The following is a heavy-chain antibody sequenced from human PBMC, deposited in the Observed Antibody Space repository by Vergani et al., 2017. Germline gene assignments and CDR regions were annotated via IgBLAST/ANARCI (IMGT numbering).Heavy chain of an antibody. V-gene: IGHV4-34*01. CDR3: ARVVVPAAIAGVGVFDP. J-gene: IGHJ5*02. Sequence: QVQLQQWGAGLLKPSETLSLTCAVYGGSFSGYYWSWIRQPPGKGLEWIGEINHSGSTNYNPSLKSRVTISVDTSKNQFSLQLNSVTPEDTAVYYCARVVVPAAIAGVGVFDPWGQGTLVTVSS. D-gene: IGHD2-2*02. CDR2: INHSGST. CDR1: GGSFSGYY.